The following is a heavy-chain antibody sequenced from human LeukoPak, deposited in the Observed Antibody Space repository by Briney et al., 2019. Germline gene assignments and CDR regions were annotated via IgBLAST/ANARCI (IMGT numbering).Heavy chain of an antibody. CDR3: ARGRKERLIVVVPAAKDFDY. Sequence: GGSLRLSCAASGFTFSSYAMHWVRQAPGKGLDWVAVISYDGSNKYYEDSVKGRFTISRANSKNTLDLQMNSLRAEDTAVYYCARGRKERLIVVVPAAKDFDYWGQGALVTVSS. CDR1: GFTFSSYA. CDR2: ISYDGSNK. J-gene: IGHJ4*02. V-gene: IGHV3-30*04. D-gene: IGHD2-2*01.